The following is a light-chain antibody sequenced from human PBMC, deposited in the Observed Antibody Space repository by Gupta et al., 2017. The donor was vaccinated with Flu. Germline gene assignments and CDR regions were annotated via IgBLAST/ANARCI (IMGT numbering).Light chain of an antibody. J-gene: IGKJ1*01. Sequence: EIVMTQSSLALSVTTGEAASISCRSSQSRLQINGYNYLDWYLQKPGQPPQLLIYLASKRAYGVPDSFSGSGSGTKFTLKISRGEADDVGIYYCTQRLQTPWPFGQGTKVEIK. CDR1: QSRLQINGYNY. V-gene: IGKV2-28*01. CDR3: TQRLQTPWP. CDR2: LAS.